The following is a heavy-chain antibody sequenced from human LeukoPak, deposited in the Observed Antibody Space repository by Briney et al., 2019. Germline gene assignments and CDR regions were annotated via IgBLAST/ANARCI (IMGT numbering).Heavy chain of an antibody. CDR2: ISGSGGST. CDR1: GSTFGSYA. V-gene: IGHV3-23*01. D-gene: IGHD3-22*01. CDR3: AKGGYYWGYYFDY. Sequence: PGGSLRLSCAASGSTFGSYAMSWVRQAPGKGLEWVSAISGSGGSTYYADSVKGRITISRENSKNTLYLQMNSLRAEDTAVYYCAKGGYYWGYYFDYWGQGTLVTVSS. J-gene: IGHJ4*02.